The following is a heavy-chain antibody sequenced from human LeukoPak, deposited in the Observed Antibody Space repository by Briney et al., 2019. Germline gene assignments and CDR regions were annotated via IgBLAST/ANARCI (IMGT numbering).Heavy chain of an antibody. D-gene: IGHD3-10*01. Sequence: PSETLSLTCGVYGDSFDNYYWNWIRQFPEKRLEWIGEVDHSGRTTYSPSLQGRVTTSVDTSKSQFSLKLNSVTAADTAVYFCAATNYFYGSGSFHKRDSWGQGTLVTVSS. CDR2: VDHSGRT. V-gene: IGHV4-34*01. J-gene: IGHJ4*02. CDR3: AATNYFYGSGSFHKRDS. CDR1: GDSFDNYY.